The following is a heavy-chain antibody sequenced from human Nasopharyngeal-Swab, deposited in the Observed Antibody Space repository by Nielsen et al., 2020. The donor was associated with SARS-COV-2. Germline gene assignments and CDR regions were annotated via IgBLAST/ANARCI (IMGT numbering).Heavy chain of an antibody. Sequence: SDPLSLTFPVPGGSISSSSYYWGWIRQPPGKGLERLGSIYYSGSTYHNPSLTSRDTISVDTSKNQFSLKLSSVTAADTAVYYCARHVWGYGQGRDWFDPWGQGTLVTVSS. CDR3: ARHVWGYGQGRDWFDP. CDR2: IYYSGST. V-gene: IGHV4-39*01. D-gene: IGHD4/OR15-4a*01. CDR1: GGSISSSSYY. J-gene: IGHJ5*02.